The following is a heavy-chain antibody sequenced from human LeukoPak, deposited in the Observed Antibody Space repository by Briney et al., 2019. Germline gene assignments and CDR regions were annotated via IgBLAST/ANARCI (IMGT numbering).Heavy chain of an antibody. Sequence: GGPLRLSCAASGFTFSSYAMSWVRQAPGKGLEWVSAISGSGGSTYYADSVKGRFTISRDNSKNTLYLQMNSLRAEDTAVYYCAKVTDYSSSSWDYWGQGTLVTVSS. J-gene: IGHJ4*02. V-gene: IGHV3-23*01. CDR1: GFTFSSYA. CDR2: ISGSGGST. CDR3: AKVTDYSSSSWDY. D-gene: IGHD6-6*01.